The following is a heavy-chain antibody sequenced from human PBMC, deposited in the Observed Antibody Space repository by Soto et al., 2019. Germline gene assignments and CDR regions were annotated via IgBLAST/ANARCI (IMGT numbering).Heavy chain of an antibody. D-gene: IGHD3-10*01. CDR2: ISGSGGST. J-gene: IGHJ3*02. CDR3: AKDRSYYGSGSYTDPFDI. Sequence: WGSLRLSFAASGFTFYSHAMSWVPQAPGEGLEWVSAISGSGGSTYYADSVKGRFTISRDNSKNTLYLQMNSLRAEDTAVYYCAKDRSYYGSGSYTDPFDIWGQGTMVTVS. V-gene: IGHV3-23*01. CDR1: GFTFYSHA.